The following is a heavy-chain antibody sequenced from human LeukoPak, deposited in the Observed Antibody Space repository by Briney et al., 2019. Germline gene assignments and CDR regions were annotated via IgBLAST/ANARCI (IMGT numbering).Heavy chain of an antibody. CDR2: INDDGSAT. D-gene: IGHD3-10*01. CDR1: GFTFSNYW. Sequence: GGSLRLSCAASGFTFSNYWMHWVRQVPGKGLIWVSRINDDGSATFYADSVKGRFTISRDNAKNSLYLQMNSLRAEDTAVYYCARDKYYYGWLLDPWGQGTLVTVSS. CDR3: ARDKYYYGWLLDP. V-gene: IGHV3-74*01. J-gene: IGHJ5*02.